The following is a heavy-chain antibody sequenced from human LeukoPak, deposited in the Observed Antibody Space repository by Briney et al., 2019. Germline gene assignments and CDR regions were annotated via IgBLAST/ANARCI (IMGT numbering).Heavy chain of an antibody. CDR1: GFTFSDYY. Sequence: PGGSLGLSCAASGFTFSDYYMSWVRQAPGKGLEWVSIIYSGGSTYYADSVKGRFTISRDNSNNTLYLQMNSLRAEDTAVYYCAKNWNYDYWGQGTLVTVSS. J-gene: IGHJ4*02. CDR2: IYSGGST. CDR3: AKNWNYDY. D-gene: IGHD1-7*01. V-gene: IGHV3-66*01.